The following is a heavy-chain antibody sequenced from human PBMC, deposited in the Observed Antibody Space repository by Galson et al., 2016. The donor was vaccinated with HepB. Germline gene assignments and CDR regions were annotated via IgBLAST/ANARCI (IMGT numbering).Heavy chain of an antibody. CDR2: IYWDDDT. V-gene: IGHV2-5*02. CDR3: ARSDRYFFDY. J-gene: IGHJ4*02. CDR1: GFSLTTFGVG. D-gene: IGHD1-14*01. Sequence: PALVKPTQTLTLTCNFSGFSLTTFGVGVGWLRQPPGKPLEWLALIYWDDDTRYSPSLKSRLTLTKDTSKNQVVLSVTNKDTVNTATYYCARSDRYFFDYWGQGTLVTVSS.